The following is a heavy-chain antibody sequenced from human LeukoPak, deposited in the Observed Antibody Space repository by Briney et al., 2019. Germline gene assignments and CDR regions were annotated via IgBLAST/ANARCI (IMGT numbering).Heavy chain of an antibody. D-gene: IGHD6-19*01. J-gene: IGHJ4*02. V-gene: IGHV4-59*01. Sequence: SETLSLICTVSGGSISSYYWSLIRQPPGKGLEWIGYIYYSGSTNYNPSLESRVTISVDTSKNQFSLKLSSVTAADTAVYYCAREYSSGWSGAGYWGQGTLVTVSS. CDR1: GGSISSYY. CDR3: AREYSSGWSGAGY. CDR2: IYYSGST.